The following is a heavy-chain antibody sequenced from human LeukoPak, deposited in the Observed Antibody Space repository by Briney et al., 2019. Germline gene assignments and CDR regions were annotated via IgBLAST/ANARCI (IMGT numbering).Heavy chain of an antibody. CDR2: INPDSGGT. D-gene: IGHD3-22*01. J-gene: IGHJ4*02. CDR3: ARDISSYGPFDY. V-gene: IGHV1-2*02. CDR1: GYTFTGYY. Sequence: WASVTVSCKASGYTFTGYYLHWVQQAPGQGLEWMGWINPDSGGTNYAQKFQGRVTMTRDTSISTTYMELSRLRSDDTAVYYCARDISSYGPFDYWGQGTLVTVSS.